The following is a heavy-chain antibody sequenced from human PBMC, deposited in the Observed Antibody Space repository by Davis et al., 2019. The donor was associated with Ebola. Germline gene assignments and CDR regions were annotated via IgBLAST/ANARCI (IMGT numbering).Heavy chain of an antibody. CDR2: ISYSGST. D-gene: IGHD2-2*01. CDR1: GGSISSSSYY. J-gene: IGHJ1*01. CDR3: ARKGYCSSTSCYYSRKEEYFQH. V-gene: IGHV4-39*07. Sequence: MPSETLSLTCTVSGGSISSSSYYWGWIRQPPGKGLEWLGRISYSGSTYYNPSLKSRVTISVDTSKNQFSLKLSSVTAADTAVYYCARKGYCSSTSCYYSRKEEYFQHWGQGTLVTVSS.